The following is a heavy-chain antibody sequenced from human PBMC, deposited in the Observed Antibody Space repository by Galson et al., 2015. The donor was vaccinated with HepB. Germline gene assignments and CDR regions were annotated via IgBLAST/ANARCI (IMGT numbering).Heavy chain of an antibody. CDR1: GFTFDDYT. V-gene: IGHV3-43*01. CDR2: ISWDGGST. J-gene: IGHJ6*03. D-gene: IGHD2-2*01. CDR3: ARGEDSSIVVAYMDV. Sequence: SLRLSCAASGFTFDDYTMHWVRQAPGKGLEWVSLISWDGGSTYYADSVKGRFTISRDNSKNSLYLQMNSLRTEDTALYYCARGEDSSIVVAYMDVWGKGTTVTVSS.